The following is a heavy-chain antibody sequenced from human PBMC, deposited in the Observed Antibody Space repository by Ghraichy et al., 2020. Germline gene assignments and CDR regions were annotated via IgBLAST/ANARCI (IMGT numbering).Heavy chain of an antibody. Sequence: GGSLRLSCASSGFIFSSYNMNWVRQAPGKGLEWVSYISGSSTSIHYADSVKGRFTISRDNAKNSMFLQMNSLRDEDTAIYYCAREVYFDWSNNLDVWGQGTTVIFSS. V-gene: IGHV3-48*02. J-gene: IGHJ6*02. CDR2: ISGSSTSI. CDR3: AREVYFDWSNNLDV. CDR1: GFIFSSYN. D-gene: IGHD3-9*01.